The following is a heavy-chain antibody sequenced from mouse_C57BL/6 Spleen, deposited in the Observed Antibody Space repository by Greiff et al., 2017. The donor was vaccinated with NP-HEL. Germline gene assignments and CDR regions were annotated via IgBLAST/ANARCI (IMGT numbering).Heavy chain of an antibody. Sequence: QVQLQQPGAELVMPGASVKLSCKASGYTFTSYWMHWVKQRPGQGLEWIGEIDPFDSYTNYNQKFKGKSTLTVDKSSSTAYMQLSSLTSEDSAVYYCARWYGSSPLAMDYWGQGTSVTVSS. J-gene: IGHJ4*01. CDR3: ARWYGSSPLAMDY. CDR1: GYTFTSYW. CDR2: IDPFDSYT. V-gene: IGHV1-69*01. D-gene: IGHD1-1*01.